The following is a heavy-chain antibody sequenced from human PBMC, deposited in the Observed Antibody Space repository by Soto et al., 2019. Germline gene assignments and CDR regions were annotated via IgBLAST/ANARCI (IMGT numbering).Heavy chain of an antibody. D-gene: IGHD5-12*01. CDR1: GGTFSSYA. CDR2: IIPIFGTA. Sequence: GTPAEFSCKASGGTFSSYAISWVRQDPGQGLEWMGGIIPIFGTANYAQKFQGRVTITADESTSTAYMELSSLRSEDTAVYYCARGGAGSGYDFHGMDVWGQGTTVTVSS. V-gene: IGHV1-69*13. J-gene: IGHJ6*02. CDR3: ARGGAGSGYDFHGMDV.